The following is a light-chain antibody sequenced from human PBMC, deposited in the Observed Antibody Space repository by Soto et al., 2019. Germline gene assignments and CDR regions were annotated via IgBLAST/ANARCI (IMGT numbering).Light chain of an antibody. J-gene: IGKJ3*01. CDR3: QQPNAWPLT. CDR2: GAS. V-gene: IGKV3D-15*01. Sequence: EIVMTQSPATLSVSPGETATLSCRASQTLGNKLAWYQQKPGQAPRLLIYGASTRATGIPARFSGSGSGTEFTLTINSLQSEDFAIYYCQQPNAWPLTFGPGTKVDLK. CDR1: QTLGNK.